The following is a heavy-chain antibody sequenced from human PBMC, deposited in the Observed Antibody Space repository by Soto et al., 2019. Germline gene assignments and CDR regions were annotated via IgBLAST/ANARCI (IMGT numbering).Heavy chain of an antibody. J-gene: IGHJ4*02. D-gene: IGHD5-12*01. V-gene: IGHV1-69*13. Sequence: SVKVSFKASGGTFSSYAISWVRQAPGQGLEWMGGIIPIFGTANYAQKFQGRVTITADESTSTAYMELSSLRSEDTAVYYCARDRGMATPFGYFDYWGQGTLVTVSS. CDR2: IIPIFGTA. CDR1: GGTFSSYA. CDR3: ARDRGMATPFGYFDY.